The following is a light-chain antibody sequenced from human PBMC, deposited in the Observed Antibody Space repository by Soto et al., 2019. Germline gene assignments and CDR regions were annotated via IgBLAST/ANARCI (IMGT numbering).Light chain of an antibody. CDR2: GNS. CDR1: SSNIGAGYD. V-gene: IGLV1-40*01. J-gene: IGLJ2*01. CDR3: QSYDSSLSGI. Sequence: QAVVMQPPSVSGAPGQRVTISCTGSSSNIGAGYDVHWYQQLPGTAPKLLIYGNSNRPSGVPDRFSGSKSGTSASLAITGLQAEDEADYYCQSYDSSLSGIFGGGTKLTVL.